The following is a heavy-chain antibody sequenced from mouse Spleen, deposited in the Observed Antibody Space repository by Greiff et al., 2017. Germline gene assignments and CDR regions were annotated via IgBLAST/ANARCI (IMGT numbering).Heavy chain of an antibody. CDR1: GYAFSSPW. Sequence: QVQLKQSGPELVKPGASVKISCKASGYAFSSPWLNWVKQRPGTGLEWIGRIYPGDGDTNYNGKFKGKATLTADTSSSTAYMQLSSLTSEDSAVYFCAIGTGAWFAYWGQGTLVTVSA. CDR3: AIGTGAWFAY. CDR2: IYPGDGDT. D-gene: IGHD1-1*02. J-gene: IGHJ3*01. V-gene: IGHV1-82*01.